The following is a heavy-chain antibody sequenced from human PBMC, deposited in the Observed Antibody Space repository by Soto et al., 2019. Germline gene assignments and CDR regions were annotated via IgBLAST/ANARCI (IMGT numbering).Heavy chain of an antibody. CDR1: GGTFSSYA. J-gene: IGHJ3*02. D-gene: IGHD6-19*01. Sequence: SVKVSCKASGGTFSSYAISWVRQAPGQGLEWMGGIIPIFGTANYAQKFQGRVTITADESTSTAYMELSSLRSEDTAVYYCAREAGIAVAGTPYDAFDIWGQGTMVTVSS. CDR2: IIPIFGTA. CDR3: AREAGIAVAGTPYDAFDI. V-gene: IGHV1-69*13.